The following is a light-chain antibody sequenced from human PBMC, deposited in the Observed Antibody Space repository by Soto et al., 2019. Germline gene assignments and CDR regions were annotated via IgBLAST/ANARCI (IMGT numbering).Light chain of an antibody. CDR1: SGDVGYYDY. CDR2: EVT. J-gene: IGLJ1*01. Sequence: QSALTQPPSASGFPGQSVTISCTGTSGDVGYYDYVSWYQQHPGKAPKLVIYEVTKRPSGVPDRVSASKSGNTASLTVSGLRAEDEADSYCSSYAGSNNFVFGSGTKLTVL. V-gene: IGLV2-8*01. CDR3: SSYAGSNNFV.